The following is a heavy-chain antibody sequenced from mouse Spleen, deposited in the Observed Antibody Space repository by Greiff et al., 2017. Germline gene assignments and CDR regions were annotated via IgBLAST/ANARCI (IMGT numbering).Heavy chain of an antibody. Sequence: EVQVVESGGGLVQPGGSLRLSCATSGFTFTDYYMSWVRQPPGKALEWLGFIRNKANGYTTESSASVKGRFTISRANAQSILYLQMNTLRAEDSATYYCARDEGLWYCDVWGAGTAVTVSS. D-gene: IGHD3-3*01. CDR1: GFTFTDYY. J-gene: IGHJ1*01. CDR2: IRNKANGYTT. V-gene: IGHV7-3*02. CDR3: ARDEGLWYCDV.